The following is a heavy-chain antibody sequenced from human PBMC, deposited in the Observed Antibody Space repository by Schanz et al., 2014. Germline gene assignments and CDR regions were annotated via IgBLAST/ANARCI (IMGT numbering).Heavy chain of an antibody. CDR3: ARDQASTH. CDR1: GFSISDHT. J-gene: IGHJ4*02. Sequence: EVQLVESGGGLVQPGGSLRLSCAASGFSISDHTMRWDRQAPGKGLEPVSVTYLGGNTDYADFVKGRFTISRDDSKNTLHLQMNSLRSEDTAIYFCARDQASTHWGQGTPVTVSS. CDR2: TYLGGNT. V-gene: IGHV3-66*01.